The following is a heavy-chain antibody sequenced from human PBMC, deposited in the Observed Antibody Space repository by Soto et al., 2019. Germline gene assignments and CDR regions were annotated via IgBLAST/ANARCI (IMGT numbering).Heavy chain of an antibody. J-gene: IGHJ6*02. Sequence: SETLSLTCTVSGGSISGYYWTWIRRPPGKRLEWIGYVYFSGSTNYNPSLKSRVTISLDRSRSQFSLRLNSVTAADTAVYYCARFVRSCSGTTCYTRADVWGQGTTVTVSS. V-gene: IGHV4-59*01. CDR1: GGSISGYY. CDR2: VYFSGST. CDR3: ARFVRSCSGTTCYTRADV. D-gene: IGHD2-2*02.